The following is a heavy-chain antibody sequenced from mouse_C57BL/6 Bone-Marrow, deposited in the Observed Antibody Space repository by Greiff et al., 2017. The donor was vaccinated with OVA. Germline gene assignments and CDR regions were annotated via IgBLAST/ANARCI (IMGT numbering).Heavy chain of an antibody. J-gene: IGHJ1*03. V-gene: IGHV2-2*01. CDR1: GFSLTSYG. CDR3: ARDHYYGSSVYWCFDV. CDR2: IWSGGST. Sequence: QVQLQQSGPGLVQPSQSLSITCTVSGFSLTSYGVHWVRQSPGKGMEWLGVIWSGGSTDYNAAFISRLSISKDNSKSQVFFKMNSLQADDTAIYYCARDHYYGSSVYWCFDVWGTGTTVTVSS. D-gene: IGHD1-1*01.